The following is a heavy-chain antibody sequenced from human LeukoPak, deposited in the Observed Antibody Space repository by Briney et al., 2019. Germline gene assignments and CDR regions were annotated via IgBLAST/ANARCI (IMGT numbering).Heavy chain of an antibody. Sequence: SETLSLTCTVSGYSITSAYYWGWIRQPPGKGLEWIGSFFLKGSTYYNPSLKSRVTISVDTSKNQFSLTLSSVTAADTAVYYCARDSSGWRDYWGQGTLVTVSS. D-gene: IGHD6-19*01. V-gene: IGHV4-38-2*02. CDR3: ARDSSGWRDY. J-gene: IGHJ4*02. CDR2: FFLKGST. CDR1: GYSITSAYY.